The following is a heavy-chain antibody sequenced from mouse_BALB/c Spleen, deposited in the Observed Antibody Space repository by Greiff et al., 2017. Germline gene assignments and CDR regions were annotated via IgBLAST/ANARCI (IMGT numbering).Heavy chain of an antibody. CDR2: ISSGSSTI. CDR1: GFTFSSFG. J-gene: IGHJ2*01. Sequence: EVKLVESGGGLVQPGGSRKLSCAASGFTFSSFGMHWVRQAPEKGLEWVAYISSGSSTIYYADTVKGRFTISRDNPKNTLFLQMTSLRSEDTAMYYCARDSGLDYWGQGTTLTVSS. D-gene: IGHD2-4*01. V-gene: IGHV5-17*02. CDR3: ARDSGLDY.